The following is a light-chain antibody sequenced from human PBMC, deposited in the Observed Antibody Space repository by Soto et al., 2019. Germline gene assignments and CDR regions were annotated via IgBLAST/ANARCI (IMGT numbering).Light chain of an antibody. V-gene: IGKV1-39*01. CDR1: QTIDNY. CDR2: GAS. Sequence: DMQMTQSPSSLSASVGDRVTITCRPSQTIDNYLNWYQHKPGKAPKLLIYGASTVQSGVSSRFTGSASGTDFTLTIDNLQAEDFATYYCQQTYTTPFAFGQGTKLEI. J-gene: IGKJ2*01. CDR3: QQTYTTPFA.